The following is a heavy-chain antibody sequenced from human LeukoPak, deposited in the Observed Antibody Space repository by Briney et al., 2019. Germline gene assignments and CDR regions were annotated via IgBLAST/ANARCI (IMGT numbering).Heavy chain of an antibody. V-gene: IGHV4-4*02. J-gene: IGHJ6*02. CDR1: GDSINSLDL. CDR3: ARVPKRGYSYGPYYYYYGMDV. Sequence: PSGTLSLTCTVSGDSINSLDLWSWIRQPPGKGLEWIGEINHSGSTNYNPSLKSRVTISVDTSKNQFSLKLSSVTAADTAVYYCARVPKRGYSYGPYYYYYGMDVWGQGTTVTVSS. CDR2: INHSGST. D-gene: IGHD5-18*01.